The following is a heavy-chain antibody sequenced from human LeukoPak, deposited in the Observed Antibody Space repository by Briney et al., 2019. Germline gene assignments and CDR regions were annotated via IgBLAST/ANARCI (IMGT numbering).Heavy chain of an antibody. CDR1: GYTFIANH. CDR3: ARDLPFED. J-gene: IGHJ4*02. CDR2: IHPSSGAT. D-gene: IGHD2/OR15-2a*01. Sequence: VSVKVSCKASGYTFIANHMHWVRQAPGQGLEWMGRIHPSSGATNYAQRFQGRVTLTRDTSINTAYMELSRLTSDDTAVYYCARDLPFEDWGQGTLVTVSS. V-gene: IGHV1-2*06.